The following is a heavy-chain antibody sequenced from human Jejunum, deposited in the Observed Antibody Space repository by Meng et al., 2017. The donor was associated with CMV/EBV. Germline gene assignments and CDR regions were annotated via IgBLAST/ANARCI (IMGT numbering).Heavy chain of an antibody. CDR1: RYSFTDYY. V-gene: IGHV1-2*02. Sequence: VRCGREWKNPGASVKVSCRASRYSFTDYYIHWVRQAPERGLEWMGWISPNTGATNFAQNFQGRVTMTRDTSVSATYMELSSLTSDDTAVYFCARDPGGSSPVFDYWGQGTLVTVSS. CDR3: ARDPGGSSPVFDY. CDR2: ISPNTGAT. J-gene: IGHJ4*01. D-gene: IGHD2-8*02.